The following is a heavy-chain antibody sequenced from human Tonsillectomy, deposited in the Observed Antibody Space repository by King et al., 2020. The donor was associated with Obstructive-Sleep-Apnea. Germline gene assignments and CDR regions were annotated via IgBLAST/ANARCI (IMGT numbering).Heavy chain of an antibody. D-gene: IGHD3-10*01. CDR2: ISGSGAGT. CDR3: AKDKSTGSGIFDS. J-gene: IGHJ4*02. CDR1: GFPFNNFA. Sequence: VQLVESGGGLVEPGGSLRLSCAASGFPFNNFAMTWVRQAPGKGLEWVSAISGSGAGTYYTDSVKGRFTISRDNSKNTLYLQMNSLRAEDTAVYFCAKDKSTGSGIFDSWGQGSLVTVSS. V-gene: IGHV3-23*04.